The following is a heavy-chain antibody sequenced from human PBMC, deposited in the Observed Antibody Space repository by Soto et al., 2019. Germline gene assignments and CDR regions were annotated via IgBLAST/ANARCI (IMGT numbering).Heavy chain of an antibody. CDR3: VRDSPTNLEDADTVASWCDP. CDR2: INGDGTTT. V-gene: IGHV3-74*01. J-gene: IGHJ5*02. CDR1: GFNFNFYW. Sequence: EVLLVESGGGLVQPGGSLRLSCAASGFNFNFYWMHWVRQAPGKGLVWVSRINGDGTTTDYADSVKGRFTISRDNAKNTLLLQMDSLRVEDTAVYYCVRDSPTNLEDADTVASWCDPWGQGTLVTVSS. D-gene: IGHD5-12*01.